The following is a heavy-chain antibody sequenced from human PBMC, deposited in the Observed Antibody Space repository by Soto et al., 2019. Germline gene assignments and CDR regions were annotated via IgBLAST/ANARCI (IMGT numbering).Heavy chain of an antibody. CDR1: GGSISSYY. J-gene: IGHJ4*02. CDR2: IYYSGST. Sequence: SETLSLTCTVSGGSISSYYWSWIRQPPGKGLEWIGYIYYSGSTNYNPSLKSRVTISVDTSKNQFSLKLSSVTAADTAVYYCARAERAAGYFDYWGQGTLVTVSS. CDR3: ARAERAAGYFDY. V-gene: IGHV4-59*01. D-gene: IGHD6-13*01.